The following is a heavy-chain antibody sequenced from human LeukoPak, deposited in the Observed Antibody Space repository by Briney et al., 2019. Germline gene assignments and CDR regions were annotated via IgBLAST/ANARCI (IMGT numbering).Heavy chain of an antibody. Sequence: GGSLRLSCAASGFTVSSNYMSWVRQAPGKGLEWVSVIYSGGSTYYADSVKGRFTISRDNSKNTLYLQMNSLRAEDMAVYYCARVALYPYYYYYGMDVWGQGTTVTVSS. CDR2: IYSGGST. CDR1: GFTVSSNY. J-gene: IGHJ6*02. D-gene: IGHD2-8*01. V-gene: IGHV3-53*01. CDR3: ARVALYPYYYYYGMDV.